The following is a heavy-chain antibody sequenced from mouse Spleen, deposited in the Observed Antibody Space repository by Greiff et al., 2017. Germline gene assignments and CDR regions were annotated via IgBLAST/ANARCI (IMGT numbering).Heavy chain of an antibody. CDR1: GFTFSSYA. Sequence: EVKLVESGGGLVKPGGSLKLSCAASGFTFSSYAMSWVRQTPEKRLEWVATISSGGSYTYYPDSVKGRFTISRDNAKNTLYLQMSSLRSEDTAMYYCARQERGFLDYWGQGTTLTVSS. CDR3: ARQERGFLDY. J-gene: IGHJ2*01. CDR2: ISSGGSYT. V-gene: IGHV5-9-3*01.